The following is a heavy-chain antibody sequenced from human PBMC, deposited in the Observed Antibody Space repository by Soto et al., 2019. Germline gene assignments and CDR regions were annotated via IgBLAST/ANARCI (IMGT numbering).Heavy chain of an antibody. CDR2: IYYSGST. Sequence: QVQLQESGPGLVKPSQTLSLTCTVSGGSISSGDYYWSWIRQPPGKGLEWIGYIYYSGSTYYNPSLKSRVTISVDTSKNQFSLKLSSVTAADTAVYYCARVKSCTNGVCYPPGRDYGTDVWGQGTTVTVSS. V-gene: IGHV4-30-4*01. D-gene: IGHD2-8*01. CDR3: ARVKSCTNGVCYPPGRDYGTDV. CDR1: GGSISSGDYY. J-gene: IGHJ6*02.